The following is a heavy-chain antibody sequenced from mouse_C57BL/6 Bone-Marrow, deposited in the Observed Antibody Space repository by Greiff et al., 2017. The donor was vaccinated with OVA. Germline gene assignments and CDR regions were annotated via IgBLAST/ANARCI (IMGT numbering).Heavy chain of an antibody. CDR2: INPNNGGT. D-gene: IGHD2-1*01. CDR1: GYTFTDYN. J-gene: IGHJ4*01. V-gene: IGHV1-22*01. CDR3: AIYGNYDAMDY. Sequence: EVQLVESGPELVKPGASVKMSCKASGYTFTDYNMHWVKQSHGKSLEWIGYINPNNGGTSYNQKFKGKATLTVNKSSSTAYMELRSLTSEDSAVYYCAIYGNYDAMDYWGQGTSVTVSS.